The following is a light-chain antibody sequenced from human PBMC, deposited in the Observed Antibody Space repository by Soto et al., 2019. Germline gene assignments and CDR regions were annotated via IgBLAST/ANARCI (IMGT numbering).Light chain of an antibody. V-gene: IGKV3-15*01. CDR2: GAS. CDR1: QSVSSN. Sequence: EIVMTQSPATLSVSPGESVTLSCRARQSVSSNLAWYQQKPGQAPRLLIYGASTRVTGIPARFSGSGSGTEFTLTISSLQSEDFAVYYCQQYDNWPPLTFGGGTKVEIK. J-gene: IGKJ4*01. CDR3: QQYDNWPPLT.